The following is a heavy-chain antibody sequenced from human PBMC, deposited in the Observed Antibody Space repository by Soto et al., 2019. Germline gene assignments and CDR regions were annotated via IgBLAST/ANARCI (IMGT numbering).Heavy chain of an antibody. V-gene: IGHV1-8*01. J-gene: IGHJ3*02. Sequence: EASAKVSCKASGYTFTSYDINWLRQATGQGIEWMGWMNHKSGKTGYAKKLQGRVTMTRKTSISKEYMELSRLRSEEKAVYYCARERVSDFDIWGQGTMVTVSS. D-gene: IGHD1-26*01. CDR1: GYTFTSYD. CDR2: MNHKSGKT. CDR3: ARERVSDFDI.